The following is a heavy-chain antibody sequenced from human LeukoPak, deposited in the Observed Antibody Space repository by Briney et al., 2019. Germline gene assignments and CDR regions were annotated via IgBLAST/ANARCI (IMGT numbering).Heavy chain of an antibody. CDR3: ARITADVVVVAATEFDY. CDR2: INPHSGGT. D-gene: IGHD2-15*01. CDR1: GYTFTDYY. V-gene: IGHV1-2*02. J-gene: IGHJ4*02. Sequence: ASVKVSCKASGYTFTDYYMHWVRQAPGQGLEWMGWINPHSGGTDYAQKFQGRVTMTRDTSTSTAYIELSRLRSDDTAVYYCARITADVVVVAATEFDYWGQGTLVTVSS.